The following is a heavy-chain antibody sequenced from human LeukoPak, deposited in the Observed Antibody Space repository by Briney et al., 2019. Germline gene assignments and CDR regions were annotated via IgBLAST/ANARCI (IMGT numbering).Heavy chain of an antibody. V-gene: IGHV4-38-2*02. J-gene: IGHJ4*02. CDR1: GYSISSGYY. CDR2: IYHSGST. Sequence: PPETLSLTCTVSGYSISSGYYWGWIRQPPGKGLEWIGSIYHSGSTYYNPSLKGRVTISVDTSKNQFSLKLSSVTAADTAVYYCAREGGGSYNYWGQGTLVTVSS. CDR3: AREGGGSYNY. D-gene: IGHD1-26*01.